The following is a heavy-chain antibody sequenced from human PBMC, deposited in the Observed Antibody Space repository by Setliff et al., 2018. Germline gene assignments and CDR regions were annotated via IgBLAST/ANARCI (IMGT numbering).Heavy chain of an antibody. Sequence: KVSCKASGYTFTNYGVTWVRQAPGQGLEWMGWIGAYNGNTYNAHKFQGRVTMTSDTSTSTAYMELRSLRSDDTAVYYCTTDRNYYDSSGDFDYWGQGTLVTVSS. J-gene: IGHJ4*02. CDR3: TTDRNYYDSSGDFDY. D-gene: IGHD3-22*01. CDR2: IGAYNGNT. CDR1: GYTFTNYG. V-gene: IGHV1-18*01.